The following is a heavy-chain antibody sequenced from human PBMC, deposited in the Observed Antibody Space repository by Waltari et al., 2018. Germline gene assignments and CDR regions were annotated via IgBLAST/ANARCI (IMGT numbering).Heavy chain of an antibody. CDR3: ARDGLAPYNAFDI. CDR2: ITPYVNAA. J-gene: IGHJ3*02. Sequence: QVQLVQSGSEVKKPGSSVKVSCRASGGTFSSYVISWVRQASGQGLEWMGRITPYVNAARYAEKFQGRLTVTADKSTSTAYMELDSLASADTALYFCARDGLAPYNAFDIWGQGTMVTVSS. D-gene: IGHD2-21*01. V-gene: IGHV1-69*04. CDR1: GGTFSSYV.